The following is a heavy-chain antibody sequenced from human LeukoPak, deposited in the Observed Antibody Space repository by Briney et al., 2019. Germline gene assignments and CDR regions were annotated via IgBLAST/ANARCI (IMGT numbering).Heavy chain of an antibody. CDR3: ARVSAHAGIAVAASDY. J-gene: IGHJ4*02. CDR2: IVSTSSLM. D-gene: IGHD6-19*01. CDR1: GFTFSSYS. Sequence: PGGSLRLSCAASGFTFSSYSMNWVRQAPGKGLEWVSSIVSTSSLMSYADSAKGRFTISRDNAKNSLYLQMNSLRAEDTAVYYCARVSAHAGIAVAASDYWGQGTLVTVSS. V-gene: IGHV3-21*01.